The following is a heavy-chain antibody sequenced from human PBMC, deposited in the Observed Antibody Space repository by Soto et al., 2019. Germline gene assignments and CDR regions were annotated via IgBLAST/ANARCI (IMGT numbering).Heavy chain of an antibody. CDR3: VRDNSHVIVTPFDL. V-gene: IGHV3-48*03. CDR1: GFTFSSFE. CDR2: ISFRGTTT. Sequence: EVQLVESGGGFVQPGGSLRLSCAASGFTFSSFEMNWVRQVPGKGLEWLSYISFRGTTTYYADSVRGRFTISRDNARNSLYLQMHSLGVEDTAIYYCVRDNSHVIVTPFDLWGQGTLVTVSS. J-gene: IGHJ4*02. D-gene: IGHD2-21*01.